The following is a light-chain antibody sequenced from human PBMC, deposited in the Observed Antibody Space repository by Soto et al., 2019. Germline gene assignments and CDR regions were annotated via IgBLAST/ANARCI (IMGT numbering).Light chain of an antibody. CDR2: SNN. CDR1: SSNIGSNT. V-gene: IGLV1-44*01. J-gene: IGLJ2*01. Sequence: QSVLTQPPSASGTPGQRVTISCSGSSSNIGSNTVSWYQQLPSTAPKLLIYSNNQRPSGVPDRFSGSKSGTSASLAISGLQSEDEADYYCAAWDDSLNGLVFGGGTTLTVL. CDR3: AAWDDSLNGLV.